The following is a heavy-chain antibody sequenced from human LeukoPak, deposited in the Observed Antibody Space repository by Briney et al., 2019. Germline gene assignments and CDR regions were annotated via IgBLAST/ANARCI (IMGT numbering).Heavy chain of an antibody. CDR1: GFTITSSY. J-gene: IGHJ4*02. V-gene: IGHV3-66*01. CDR2: VYSDGTT. D-gene: IGHD3-22*01. Sequence: GGSLRLSCAASGFTITSSYMNWVRQAPGKGLEWVSIVYSDGTTYYADSVKGRFTISRDNSKNTLYLQMNSLRAEDTAVYYCAKDLIPDYYDSSGTDYWGQGTLVTVSS. CDR3: AKDLIPDYYDSSGTDY.